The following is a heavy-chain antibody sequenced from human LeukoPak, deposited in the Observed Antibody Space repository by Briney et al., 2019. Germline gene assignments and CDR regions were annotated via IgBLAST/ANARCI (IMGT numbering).Heavy chain of an antibody. J-gene: IGHJ3*02. CDR1: GFTFSSYA. CDR3: AKDPPLKTTGYSSRDDI. V-gene: IGHV3-23*01. Sequence: GGSLRLSCAASGFTFSSYAMSWVRQAPGKGLEWVSAISGSGGSTYYADSVKGRFTISRDNSKNTLYLQMNSLRAEDTAVYYCAKDPPLKTTGYSSRDDIWGQGTMVTVSS. D-gene: IGHD6-13*01. CDR2: ISGSGGST.